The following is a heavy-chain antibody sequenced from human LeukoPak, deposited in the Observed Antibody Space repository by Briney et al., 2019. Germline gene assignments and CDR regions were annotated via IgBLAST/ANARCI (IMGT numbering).Heavy chain of an antibody. CDR3: ARQTERDAYNRY. J-gene: IGHJ4*02. CDR1: GFTLSSYW. Sequence: GGSLRLSCAVSGFTLSSYWMTWVRPAPGQGREWVANIKQDGTETHCVDSVKGPFTISRDNAKNPLYLQMSSLRADDTAVYYCARQTERDAYNRYWGQGTLVTVSS. V-gene: IGHV3-7*05. CDR2: IKQDGTET. D-gene: IGHD5-24*01.